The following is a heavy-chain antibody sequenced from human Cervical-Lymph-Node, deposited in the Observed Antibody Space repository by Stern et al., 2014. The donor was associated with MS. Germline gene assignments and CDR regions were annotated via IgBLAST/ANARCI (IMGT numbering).Heavy chain of an antibody. J-gene: IGHJ6*02. D-gene: IGHD1-26*01. CDR1: GFTFSSYG. CDR3: AKDLGGSYYHYYYGMDV. Sequence: VQLVESGGGVVPPGRSLRLSCAASGFTFSSYGMHWVRQAPGQGLEWVAVISYDGSNKYYSDSVKRRFTISRDNSNNTLYLQMNSLRAEDTAVYYCAKDLGGSYYHYYYGMDVWGQGTTVTVSS. CDR2: ISYDGSNK. V-gene: IGHV3-30*18.